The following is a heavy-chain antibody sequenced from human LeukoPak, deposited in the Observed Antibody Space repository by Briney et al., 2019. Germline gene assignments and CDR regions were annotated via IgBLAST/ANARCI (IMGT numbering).Heavy chain of an antibody. CDR3: ARQPAPRIAAAGFDY. CDR1: GGSISSSSYY. D-gene: IGHD6-13*01. CDR2: IYYSGST. J-gene: IGHJ4*02. Sequence: SETLSLTCTVSGGSISSSSYYWGWIRQPPGKGLEWIGSIYYSGSTYYNPSLKSRVTMSVDTSKNQFSLKLSSVTAADTAVYYCARQPAPRIAAAGFDYWGQGTLVTVSS. V-gene: IGHV4-39*07.